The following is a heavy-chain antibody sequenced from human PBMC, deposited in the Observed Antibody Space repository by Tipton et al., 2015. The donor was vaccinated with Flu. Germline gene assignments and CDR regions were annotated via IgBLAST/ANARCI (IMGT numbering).Heavy chain of an antibody. Sequence: GLVKPSETLSLTCTVSGGFYSGYYWNWIRQPPGKGLEWIGNMYHGGNTYYSPSFKSRVTMSGDRSKNQFSLDLRSVTAADTAVYYCARASLQTYYYESTGYYFDLWGQGILVTVSS. J-gene: IGHJ4*02. CDR2: MYHGGNT. CDR3: ARASLQTYYYESTGYYFDL. CDR1: GGFYSGYY. V-gene: IGHV4-59*04. D-gene: IGHD3-22*01.